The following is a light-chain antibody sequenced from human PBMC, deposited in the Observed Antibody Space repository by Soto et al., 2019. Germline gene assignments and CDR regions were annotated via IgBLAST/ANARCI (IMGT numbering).Light chain of an antibody. J-gene: IGKJ2*01. CDR3: QQSFSYPRT. CDR2: AAT. CDR1: QNIHNY. Sequence: DIQLTQSPSSLSASVGDRVTITCRASQNIHNYLNWYQQTPGKAPKSLISAATSVQSGVPSRFSGSGSGTDFTLTISSLQPEDFATYYCQQSFSYPRTFGQGTKLDIK. V-gene: IGKV1-39*01.